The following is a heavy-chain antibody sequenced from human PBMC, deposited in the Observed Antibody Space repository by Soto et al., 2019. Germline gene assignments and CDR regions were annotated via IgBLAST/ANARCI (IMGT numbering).Heavy chain of an antibody. D-gene: IGHD5-18*01. Sequence: PSQTLSLTCAISGDSVSSNSAAWNWIRQSPSRGLEWLGRTYYRSKWYNDYAVSVKSRITINPDTSKNQFSLQLNSVTPEDTAVYYCARAVWDTAMELYYYYYYGMDVWGQGTTVTSP. CDR1: GDSVSSNSAA. J-gene: IGHJ6*02. CDR3: ARAVWDTAMELYYYYYYGMDV. V-gene: IGHV6-1*01. CDR2: TYYRSKWYN.